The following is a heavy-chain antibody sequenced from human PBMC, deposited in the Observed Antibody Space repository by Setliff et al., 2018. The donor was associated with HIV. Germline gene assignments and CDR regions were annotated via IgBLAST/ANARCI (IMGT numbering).Heavy chain of an antibody. J-gene: IGHJ6*03. CDR3: ARGVYYGSGSYYTHGNSYYYMDV. Sequence: SETLSLTCTVSGGSISSYCWNWIRQPPGKGLEWIGYIFASGSSLYNPSLQSRVSISVDTSKNQFSLKLSSVTAADTAVYYCARGVYYGSGSYYTHGNSYYYMDVWGKGTTVTVSS. CDR2: IFASGSS. CDR1: GGSISSYC. D-gene: IGHD3-10*01. V-gene: IGHV4-4*08.